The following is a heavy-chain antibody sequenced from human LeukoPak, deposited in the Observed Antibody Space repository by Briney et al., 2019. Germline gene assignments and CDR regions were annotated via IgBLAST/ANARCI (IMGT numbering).Heavy chain of an antibody. CDR1: GGSISSGGYY. CDR3: ARVARWFDP. D-gene: IGHD3-3*02. CDR2: IYHSGST. J-gene: IGHJ5*02. Sequence: EASETLSLTCTVSGGSISSGGYYWSWIRQPPGKGLEWIGYIYHSGSTYYNPSLKSRVTISVDRSKNQFSLKLSSVTAADTAVYYCARVARWFDPWGQGTLVTVSS. V-gene: IGHV4-30-2*01.